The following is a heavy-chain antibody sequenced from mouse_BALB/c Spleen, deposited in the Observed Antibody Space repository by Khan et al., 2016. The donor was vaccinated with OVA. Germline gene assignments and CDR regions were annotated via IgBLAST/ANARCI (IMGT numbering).Heavy chain of an antibody. Sequence: VKLLESGPGLVAPSQSLSITCTVTGFSLTSYGVNWVRQPPGKGLEWLGVIWGDGSTNYHSALISSLSISKDNSKSQVFLKLNSLQTDDTATYYCAKFDVIFYAVDYWGQGTSVTVSS. D-gene: IGHD2-3*01. J-gene: IGHJ4*01. CDR2: IWGDGST. V-gene: IGHV2-3*01. CDR3: AKFDVIFYAVDY. CDR1: GFSLTSYG.